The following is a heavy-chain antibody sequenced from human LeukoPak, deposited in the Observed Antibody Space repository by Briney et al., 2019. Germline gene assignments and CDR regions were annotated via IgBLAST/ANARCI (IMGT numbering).Heavy chain of an antibody. J-gene: IGHJ4*02. CDR2: ISSSSSYM. V-gene: IGHV3-21*01. CDR3: ARDRYDILTGYDY. CDR1: GFIFSNYW. Sequence: GGSLRLSCATSGFIFSNYWMSWVRQAPGKGLEWVSSISSSSSYMYYADSVKGRFTISRDNAKNSLYLQMNSLRAEDTAVYYCARDRYDILTGYDYWGQGTLVTVSS. D-gene: IGHD3-9*01.